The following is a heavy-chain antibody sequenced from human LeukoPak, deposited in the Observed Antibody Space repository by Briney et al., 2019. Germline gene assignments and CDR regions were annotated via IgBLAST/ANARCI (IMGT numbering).Heavy chain of an antibody. CDR1: GYRFTSYW. J-gene: IGHJ4*02. Sequence: GGALQISCKGSGYRFTSYWIGWMRQMPGKGLEWMGIIYPGDSDTRYSPSFQGQVTISADKSISTAYLQWSSLKASDTAMYYCARLLWPWGGYSSSWGSPPYYFDYWGQGTLVTVSS. CDR3: ARLLWPWGGYSSSWGSPPYYFDY. D-gene: IGHD6-13*01. CDR2: IYPGDSDT. V-gene: IGHV5-51*01.